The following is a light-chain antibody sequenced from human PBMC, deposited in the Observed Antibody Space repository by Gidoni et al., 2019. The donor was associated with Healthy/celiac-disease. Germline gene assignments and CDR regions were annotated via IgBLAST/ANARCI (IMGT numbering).Light chain of an antibody. CDR1: ALPKQY. Sequence: SYDLTQTPSVSVSPGQTARITCPGDALPKQYAYWYQQQPGQAPVLVIYKDSERPSGIPERFSGSSSGTTVTLTISGVQAEDEADYYCQSADSSGTYEVFGGGTKLTVL. CDR2: KDS. J-gene: IGLJ3*02. V-gene: IGLV3-25*03. CDR3: QSADSSGTYEV.